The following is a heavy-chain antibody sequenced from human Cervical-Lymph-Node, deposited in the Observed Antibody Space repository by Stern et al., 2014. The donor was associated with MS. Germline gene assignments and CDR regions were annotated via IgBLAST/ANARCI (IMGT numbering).Heavy chain of an antibody. V-gene: IGHV1-18*01. CDR3: ARDKMHAFDY. CDR1: GYTFTTYG. CDR2: ISADSGNT. Sequence: VQLVESGTEVKKPGASVLVFCKASGYTFTTYGITWVRQAPGQGLEWMGWISADSGNTKYAQKFQDRVTMTRDTTTGTAYMEVRSLRSEDTAVYYCARDKMHAFDYWGQGTQVTVPS. J-gene: IGHJ4*02. D-gene: IGHD2-8*01.